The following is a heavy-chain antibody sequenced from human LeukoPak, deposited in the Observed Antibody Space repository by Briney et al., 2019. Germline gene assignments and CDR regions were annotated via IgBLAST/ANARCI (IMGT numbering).Heavy chain of an antibody. V-gene: IGHV4-34*01. Sequence: PSETLSLTCAVYGGSFSGYYWSWIRQPPGKGLEWIGEINHSGSTNYNPSLKSRVTISVDTSKNQFSLKLSSVTAADTAVYYCARVEAYGDYFLNGFDPCGQGNLVMVSA. D-gene: IGHD4-17*01. CDR2: INHSGST. J-gene: IGHJ5*02. CDR3: ARVEAYGDYFLNGFDP. CDR1: GGSFSGYY.